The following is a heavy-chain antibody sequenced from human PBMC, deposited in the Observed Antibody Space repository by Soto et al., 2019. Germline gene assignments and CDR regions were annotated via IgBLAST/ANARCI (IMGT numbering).Heavy chain of an antibody. CDR1: GGSTNTYY. CDR3: ARVKQYYDTSGRAYYFDH. V-gene: IGHV4-59*01. J-gene: IGHJ4*02. Sequence: PSETLSLTCTVSGGSTNTYYWGWIRQPPGKGLEWIGYIYYSGSTNYNPSLKRRVTISVDMSKNQFSLKLSSVTAADTGVYYCARVKQYYDTSGRAYYFDHWGQGALVTVSS. D-gene: IGHD3-22*01. CDR2: IYYSGST.